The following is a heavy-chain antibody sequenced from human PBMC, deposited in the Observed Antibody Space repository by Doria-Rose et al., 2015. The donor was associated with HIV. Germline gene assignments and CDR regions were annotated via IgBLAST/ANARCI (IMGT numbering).Heavy chain of an antibody. CDR2: IYPHNSAT. J-gene: IGHJ5*02. CDR3: ARGGPAEYNWFDP. V-gene: IGHV5-51*01. Sequence: STYWIGWVRQMPGKGLEWMGVIYPHNSATRYSPSFQGQVTISADKSISTAYLQWSSLKASDTAIYYCARGGPAEYNWFDPWGRGTLVTVSS. D-gene: IGHD6-13*01. CDR1: STYW.